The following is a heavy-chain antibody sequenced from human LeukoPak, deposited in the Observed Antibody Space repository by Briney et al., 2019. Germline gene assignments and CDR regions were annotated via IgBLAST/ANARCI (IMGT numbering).Heavy chain of an antibody. CDR2: ISYDGSNK. CDR1: GFTFSSYA. V-gene: IGHV3-30*04. CDR3: ASDSHGIYGMDV. Sequence: GESLRLSCAASGFTFSSYAMHWVRQAPGKGLEWVAVISYDGSNKYYADSVKGRFTISRDNSKNTLYLQMNSLRAEDTAVYYCASDSHGIYGMDVWGKGTTVTVSS. J-gene: IGHJ6*04. D-gene: IGHD5-18*01.